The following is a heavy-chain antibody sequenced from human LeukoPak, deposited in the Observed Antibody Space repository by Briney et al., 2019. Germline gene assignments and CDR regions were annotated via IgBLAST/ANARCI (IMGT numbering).Heavy chain of an antibody. CDR1: GFNFSTYW. V-gene: IGHV3-74*01. D-gene: IGHD6-13*01. CDR3: ARGAAATAGIDY. CDR2: INTDGWST. Sequence: GGSLRLSCAVSGFNFSTYWIHWVRQAPGKGLGGVSLINTDGWSTTYGAAGQGRFTVYRDKEKNSLFLEMTSLRVEDTAVSYRARGAAATAGIDYWGQGTLVTVSS. J-gene: IGHJ4*02.